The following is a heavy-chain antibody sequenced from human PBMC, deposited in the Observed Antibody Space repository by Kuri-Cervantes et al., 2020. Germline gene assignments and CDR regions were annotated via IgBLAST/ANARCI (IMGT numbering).Heavy chain of an antibody. CDR2: ISGSGGST. D-gene: IGHD3-10*01. CDR1: GFTFSSYA. V-gene: IGHV3-23*01. J-gene: IGHJ4*02. CDR3: AREWFGGIDY. Sequence: GESLKISCAASGFTFSSYAMSWVRQAPGKGLEWVSAISGSGGSTYYADSVKGRFTISRDNSKNTLYLQMNSLRAEDTAVYYCAREWFGGIDYWGQGTLVTVSS.